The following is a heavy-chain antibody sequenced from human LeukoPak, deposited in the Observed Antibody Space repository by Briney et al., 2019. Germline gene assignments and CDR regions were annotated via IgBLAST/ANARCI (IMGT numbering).Heavy chain of an antibody. CDR2: IYYSGST. D-gene: IGHD3-22*01. CDR3: ARHTTEDRLLPDY. Sequence: RASETLSLTCTVSGGSISSSSYYWGWIRQPPGKGLEWIGSIYYSGSTYYNPSLKSRVTISVGTSKNQFSLKLSSVTAADTAVYYCARHTTEDRLLPDYWGQGTLVTVSS. J-gene: IGHJ4*02. CDR1: GGSISSSSYY. V-gene: IGHV4-39*01.